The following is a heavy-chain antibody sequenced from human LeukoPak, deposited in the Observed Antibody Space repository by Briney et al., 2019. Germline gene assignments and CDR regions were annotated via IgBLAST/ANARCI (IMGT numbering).Heavy chain of an antibody. V-gene: IGHV4-4*07. J-gene: IGHJ6*03. Sequence: SETLSLTCTVSGVSISSYDRSWVRQAAGKGLEWVGRIYTSGSNKYNPSLKRGGTMSVEKSKNKFSLKLSSVTAADTAVYYCAREEMVRGVTLYQYYYYYYYMDVWGKGTTVTISS. CDR3: AREEMVRGVTLYQYYYYYYYMDV. CDR2: IYTSGSN. CDR1: GVSISSYD. D-gene: IGHD3-10*01.